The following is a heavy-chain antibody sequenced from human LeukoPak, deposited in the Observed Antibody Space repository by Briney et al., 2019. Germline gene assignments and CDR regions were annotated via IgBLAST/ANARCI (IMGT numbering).Heavy chain of an antibody. CDR3: ARPDSSSYLSYGMDV. D-gene: IGHD6-13*01. CDR2: IIAIFGTA. J-gene: IGHJ6*04. Sequence: ASVKVSCKASGGTFSSYAISWVRQAPGQGLEWMGGIIAIFGTANYAQKFQGRVTITADKSTSTAYMELSSLRSEDTAVYYCARPDSSSYLSYGMDVWGKGTTVTVSS. CDR1: GGTFSSYA. V-gene: IGHV1-69*06.